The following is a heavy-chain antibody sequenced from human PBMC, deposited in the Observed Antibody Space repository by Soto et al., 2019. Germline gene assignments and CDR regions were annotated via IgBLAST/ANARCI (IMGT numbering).Heavy chain of an antibody. Sequence: GASVKVSCKASGYTFTSYGISWVRQAPGQGLEWMGWISAYNGNTNYAQKLQGRVTMTTDTSTSTAYMELRSLRSDDTAVYYCARDKGVLRYFDWLLYNDYYGMDVWGQGTTVTVSS. CDR1: GYTFTSYG. CDR3: ARDKGVLRYFDWLLYNDYYGMDV. CDR2: ISAYNGNT. D-gene: IGHD3-9*01. V-gene: IGHV1-18*01. J-gene: IGHJ6*02.